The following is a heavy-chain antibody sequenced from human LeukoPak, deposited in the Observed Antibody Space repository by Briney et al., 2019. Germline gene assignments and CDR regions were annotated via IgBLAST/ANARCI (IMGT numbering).Heavy chain of an antibody. V-gene: IGHV4-59*08. CDR1: GGSISRYD. D-gene: IGHD1-14*01. CDR2: IYFSAPT. CDR3: AGTGYHPRRRGTPTNLDY. Sequence: PSEIRCFTGTVLGGSISRYDWGWFRQSPGKGLEWRGYIYFSAPTNDTPPPNNPGTISVGTSKNPSSLKLSSVTAADTAVYYCAGTGYHPRRRGTPTNLDYWGQKTLVTVSS. J-gene: IGHJ4*02.